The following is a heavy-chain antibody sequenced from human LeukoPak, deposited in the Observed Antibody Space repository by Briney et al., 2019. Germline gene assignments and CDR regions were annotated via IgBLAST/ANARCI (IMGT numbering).Heavy chain of an antibody. V-gene: IGHV4-34*01. CDR3: ARGGLGYCSSTSCYGRGPDY. D-gene: IGHD2-2*01. CDR2: INHSGST. J-gene: IGHJ4*02. Sequence: SETLSLTCAVYGGSFSGYYWSWIRQPPGKGLEWIGEINHSGSTNYNPSLKSRVTISVDTSKNQFSLKLSSVTAADTAVYYCARGGLGYCSSTSCYGRGPDYWGQGTLVTVSS. CDR1: GGSFSGYY.